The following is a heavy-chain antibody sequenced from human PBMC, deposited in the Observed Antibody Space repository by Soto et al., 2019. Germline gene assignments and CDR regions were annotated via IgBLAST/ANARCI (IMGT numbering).Heavy chain of an antibody. CDR2: ISHSGRT. Sequence: KPSETLSLTCGVSSGSISSRNWWSWVRQPPGKGLEWIGEISHSGRTNYNPSLESRVTMSVDKSRNQFYLKLNFVTAADTAVYYCATQTYSYNWHHWGQGTLVTVSS. CDR1: SGSISSRNW. CDR3: ATQTYSYNWHH. J-gene: IGHJ5*02. D-gene: IGHD1-1*01. V-gene: IGHV4-4*02.